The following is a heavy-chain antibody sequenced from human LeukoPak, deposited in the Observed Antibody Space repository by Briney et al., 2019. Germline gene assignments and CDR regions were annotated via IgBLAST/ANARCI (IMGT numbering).Heavy chain of an antibody. CDR2: IYYSGST. Sequence: SETLSLTCTVSGGSISSYYWSWIRQPPGKGLEWIGYIYYSGSTNYNPSLKSRVTISVDTSKNQFSLKLSSVTAADPAVYYCARVSWKPLAGDILTGYYKEPGYYFDYWGQGTLVTVSS. D-gene: IGHD3-9*01. CDR1: GGSISSYY. V-gene: IGHV4-59*01. CDR3: ARVSWKPLAGDILTGYYKEPGYYFDY. J-gene: IGHJ4*02.